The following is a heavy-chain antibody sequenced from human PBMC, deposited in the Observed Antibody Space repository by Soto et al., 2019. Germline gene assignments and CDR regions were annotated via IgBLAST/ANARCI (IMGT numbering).Heavy chain of an antibody. J-gene: IGHJ6*02. V-gene: IGHV3-33*01. Sequence: QVQLVESGGGVVQPGRSLRLSCAASGFTFSSYGMHWVRQAPGKGLEWVAVIWYDGSNKYYADSVKGRFTISRDNSKNTLYLQMNSLRAEDTAVYYCARDRGYCSGGSCYSSGMDVWGQGTTVTVSS. CDR1: GFTFSSYG. CDR3: ARDRGYCSGGSCYSSGMDV. CDR2: IWYDGSNK. D-gene: IGHD2-15*01.